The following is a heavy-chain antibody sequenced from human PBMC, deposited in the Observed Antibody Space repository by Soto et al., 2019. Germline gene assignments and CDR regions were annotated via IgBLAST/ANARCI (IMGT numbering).Heavy chain of an antibody. D-gene: IGHD2-2*02. CDR1: GYTFTSYY. Sequence: QVQLVQSGAEVKKPGASVKVSCKASGYTFTSYYMHWVRQAPGQGLEWMGIINPSGGSTSYAQKVQGRVTMTRNTSTSTVYMELSSLRSEDTAVYYCAIVVVPAAIPAEYFQHWGQGTLVTVSS. CDR2: INPSGGST. J-gene: IGHJ1*01. V-gene: IGHV1-46*01. CDR3: AIVVVPAAIPAEYFQH.